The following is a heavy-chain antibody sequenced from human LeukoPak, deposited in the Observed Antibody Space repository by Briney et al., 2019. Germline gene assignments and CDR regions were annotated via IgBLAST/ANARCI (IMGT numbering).Heavy chain of an antibody. D-gene: IGHD3-3*01. J-gene: IGHJ6*03. V-gene: IGHV1-2*02. Sequence: ASVKVSCKASGYTFTGYYMHWVRQAPGQGLEWMGWINPNSGGTNYAQKFQGRVTMTRDTSIRTAYMELSSLRSEDTAVYYCARGPQFFGVVIINYYYYMDVWGKGTTVTVSS. CDR1: GYTFTGYY. CDR3: ARGPQFFGVVIINYYYYMDV. CDR2: INPNSGGT.